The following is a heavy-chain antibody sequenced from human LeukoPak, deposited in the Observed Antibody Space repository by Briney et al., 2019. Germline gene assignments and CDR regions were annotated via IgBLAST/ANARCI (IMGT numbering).Heavy chain of an antibody. CDR2: IKHSGST. CDR3: VRGGITIFGVVIIPPFDY. J-gene: IGHJ4*02. D-gene: IGHD3-3*01. CDR1: GGSFSGYY. V-gene: IGHV4-34*01. Sequence: SETLSLTCAVYGGSFSGYYLSWIRQPPGKGLEWIGEIKHSGSTNYNPSLKRRVNISVDPSKYQFSLKLSPVTAADTDVYYCVRGGITIFGVVIIPPFDYWGQGTLVSVSS.